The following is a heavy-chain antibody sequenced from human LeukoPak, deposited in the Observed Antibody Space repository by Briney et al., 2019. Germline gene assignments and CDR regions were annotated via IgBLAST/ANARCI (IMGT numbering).Heavy chain of an antibody. Sequence: GGSLRLSCAASGFTFSSYWMHWVRQAPGKGLVWVSRINSDGSSTSYADSVKGRFTISRDNAKNSLYLQMNSLRAEDTAVYYCARGRYSSGSDFDYWGQGTLVTVSS. CDR1: GFTFSSYW. V-gene: IGHV3-74*01. J-gene: IGHJ4*02. CDR3: ARGRYSSGSDFDY. CDR2: INSDGSST. D-gene: IGHD3-22*01.